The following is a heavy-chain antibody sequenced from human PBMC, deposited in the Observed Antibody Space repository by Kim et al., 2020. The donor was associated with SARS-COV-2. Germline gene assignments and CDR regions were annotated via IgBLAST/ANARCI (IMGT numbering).Heavy chain of an antibody. V-gene: IGHV3-23*01. J-gene: IGHJ3*02. Sequence: GGSLRLSCAASGFTFSSFAMNWVRQAPGKGLEWVSGISSSGGSTYYADSVKGRFTFSRDNSKNTLYLQMNSLRAEDTAVYYCAKDFYGDNCGAGAFDMWGRGTMV. D-gene: IGHD2-21*01. CDR1: GFTFSSFA. CDR2: ISSSGGST. CDR3: AKDFYGDNCGAGAFDM.